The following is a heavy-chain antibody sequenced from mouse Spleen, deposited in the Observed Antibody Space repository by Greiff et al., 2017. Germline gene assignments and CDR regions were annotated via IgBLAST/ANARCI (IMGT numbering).Heavy chain of an antibody. J-gene: IGHJ4*01. D-gene: IGHD2-14*01. Sequence: QVQLQQPGAELVKPGASVKLSCKASGYTFTSYWMQWVKQRPGQGLEWIGEIDPSDSYTNYNQKFKGKATLTVDTSSSTAYMQLSSLTSEDSAVYYCARGYDRDYYAMDYWGQGTSVTVSS. V-gene: IGHV1-50*01. CDR3: ARGYDRDYYAMDY. CDR1: GYTFTSYW. CDR2: IDPSDSYT.